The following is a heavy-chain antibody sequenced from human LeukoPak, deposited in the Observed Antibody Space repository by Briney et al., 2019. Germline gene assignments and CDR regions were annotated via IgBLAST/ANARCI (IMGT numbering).Heavy chain of an antibody. CDR1: GYTFTSCD. CDR2: MNPNSGNT. V-gene: IGHV1-8*01. J-gene: IGHJ6*02. CDR3: ASGPPYYYDSSGYPDYYYYGMDV. Sequence: GASVKVSCKASGYTFTSCDINWVRQATGQGLEWMGWMNPNSGNTGYAQKFQGRVTMSRNTSISTAYMELSSLRSEDTAVYYCASGPPYYYDSSGYPDYYYYGMDVWGQGTTVTVSS. D-gene: IGHD3-22*01.